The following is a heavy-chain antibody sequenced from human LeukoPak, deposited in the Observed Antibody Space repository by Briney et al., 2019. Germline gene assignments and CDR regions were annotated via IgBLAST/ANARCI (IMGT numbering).Heavy chain of an antibody. Sequence: AGGSLRLSRAASGFTVSKKYMTWVRQAPGKGLEWVSSIYSGGGTYYADSVKGRFTISRDNSKNTLNLQMNSLRTEDTAVYYCATEAGVDWGQGTLVTVSS. CDR2: IYSGGGT. V-gene: IGHV3-66*01. J-gene: IGHJ4*02. D-gene: IGHD6-13*01. CDR3: ATEAGVD. CDR1: GFTVSKKY.